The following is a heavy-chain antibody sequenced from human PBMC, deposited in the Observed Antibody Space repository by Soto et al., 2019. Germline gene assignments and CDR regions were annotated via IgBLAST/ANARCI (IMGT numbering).Heavy chain of an antibody. CDR3: ARDREPDGIWTFDS. D-gene: IGHD3-9*01. CDR2: SYSTGGT. J-gene: IGHJ4*02. Sequence: GGSLRLSCATSGFILDRYTMGWVRQAPGKGQEWVAESYSTGGTEYADSVKGRFTIFRDKSKSTLFLQMNNLGVGDTALYYCARDREPDGIWTFDSWGQGTLVTVSS. V-gene: IGHV3-23*01. CDR1: GFILDRYT.